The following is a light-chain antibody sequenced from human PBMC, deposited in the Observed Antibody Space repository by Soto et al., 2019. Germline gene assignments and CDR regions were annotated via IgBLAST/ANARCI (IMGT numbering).Light chain of an antibody. CDR2: DAS. V-gene: IGKV3-11*01. J-gene: IGKJ4*01. CDR1: QSVSRY. CDR3: QQRSNWPLT. Sequence: EIVLTQSPDTLSLSPGESATLSCRASQSVSRYLAWYQPKPGQTPSLLIYDASNRAAGIPARFSGSGSGTDLTLTISSLEPEDFAVYYCQQRSNWPLTFGGGTKVDIK.